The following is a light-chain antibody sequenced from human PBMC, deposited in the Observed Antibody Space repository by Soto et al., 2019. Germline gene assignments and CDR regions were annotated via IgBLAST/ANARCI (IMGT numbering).Light chain of an antibody. J-gene: IGKJ1*01. CDR1: QNIYSN. Sequence: ILMPQSPASLSVSPGERATLSCRASQNIYSNIAWYQQRPGQAPRLLIYRASTRATGVPARFSGSGSGTEFTLTISSLQSDDFTVYTCLQYHNLWAFGQGTKVDIK. V-gene: IGKV3-15*01. CDR2: RAS. CDR3: LQYHNLWA.